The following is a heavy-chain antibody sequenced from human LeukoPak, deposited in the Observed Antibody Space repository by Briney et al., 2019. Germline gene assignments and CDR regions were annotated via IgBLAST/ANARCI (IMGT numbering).Heavy chain of an antibody. CDR1: GFTFSSYG. CDR2: IWYDGNNK. J-gene: IGHJ4*02. CDR3: ARQHCSGGDCYFFD. D-gene: IGHD2-15*01. Sequence: PGGSLRLSCAASGFTFSSYGMHRVRQAPGKGLEWVALIWYDGNNKYYADSVKGRFTISRDNSKNTLYLQLNSLGAEDTAVYYCARQHCSGGDCYFFDWGQGTLVTVSS. V-gene: IGHV3-33*01.